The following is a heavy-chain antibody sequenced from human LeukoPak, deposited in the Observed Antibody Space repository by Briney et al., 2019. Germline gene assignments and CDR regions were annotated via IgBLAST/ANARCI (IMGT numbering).Heavy chain of an antibody. CDR1: GFIVSHKY. J-gene: IGHJ4*02. V-gene: IGHV3-66*01. CDR2: IYTAGNT. CDR3: ARGQTDLLRNYFDS. Sequence: GESLRLPCAASGFIVSHKYMAWVRQAPGRGLEWLSIIYTAGNTVSAESVKGRFIISRDDSRNIVHLQMNSLRDDDTAVYYCARGQTDLLRNYFDSWGPGTLVAVSS.